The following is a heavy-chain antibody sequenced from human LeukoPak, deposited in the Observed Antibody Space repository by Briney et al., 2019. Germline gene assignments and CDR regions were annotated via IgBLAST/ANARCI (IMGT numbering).Heavy chain of an antibody. D-gene: IGHD6-6*01. J-gene: IGHJ5*02. V-gene: IGHV4-30-4*08. CDR1: GGSISSGDYY. CDR3: ARDLGSRVDP. Sequence: SETLSLTCTVSGGSISSGDYYWSWIRQPPGKGLEWIGYIYYSGSTYYDPSLKSRVTISVDTSKNQFSLKLSSVTAADTAVYYCARDLGSRVDPWGQGTLVTVSS. CDR2: IYYSGST.